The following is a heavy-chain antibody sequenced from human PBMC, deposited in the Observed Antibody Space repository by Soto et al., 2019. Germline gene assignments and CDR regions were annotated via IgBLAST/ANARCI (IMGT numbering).Heavy chain of an antibody. CDR1: GFTFSSYG. D-gene: IGHD1-1*01. CDR3: AKEGRDWNSRGSFDL. CDR2: ISYDGSNK. Sequence: PGGSLRLSCAASGFTFSSYGMHWVRQAPGKGLEWVAVISYDGSNKYYADSVKGRFTISRDNSKNTLYLQMNSLRAEDTAVYYCAKEGRDWNSRGSFDLWGRGTMVTVSS. V-gene: IGHV3-30*18. J-gene: IGHJ3*01.